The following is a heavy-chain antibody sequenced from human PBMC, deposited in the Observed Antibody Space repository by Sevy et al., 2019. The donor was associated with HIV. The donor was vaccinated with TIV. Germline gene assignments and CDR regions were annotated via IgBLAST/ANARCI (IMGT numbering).Heavy chain of an antibody. V-gene: IGHV3-23*01. Sequence: GGSLRLSCAASGFTFSSYAMSWVRQAPGKGLEWVSAISGSGGSTYYADSVKGRFTISRDNSKNTLYLQMNSLRAEDTAVDYCANFVTTYYYDSSGEPYFDYWGQGTLVSVSS. CDR2: ISGSGGST. CDR1: GFTFSSYA. CDR3: ANFVTTYYYDSSGEPYFDY. D-gene: IGHD3-22*01. J-gene: IGHJ4*02.